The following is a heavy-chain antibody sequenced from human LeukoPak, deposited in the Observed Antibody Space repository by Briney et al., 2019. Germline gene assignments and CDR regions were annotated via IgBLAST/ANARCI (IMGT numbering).Heavy chain of an antibody. CDR1: GGSICSGSYY. J-gene: IGHJ4*02. CDR3: AREFGD. D-gene: IGHD3-16*01. CDR2: IYTSGST. V-gene: IGHV4-61*02. Sequence: SETLSLTCTVSGGSICSGSYYWGWTRQPAGKRLEWIVLIYTSGSTNYNPSLKSRVTISLDTSKNQFSLKLSSVTAADTAVYYCAREFGDWGQGTLVTVSS.